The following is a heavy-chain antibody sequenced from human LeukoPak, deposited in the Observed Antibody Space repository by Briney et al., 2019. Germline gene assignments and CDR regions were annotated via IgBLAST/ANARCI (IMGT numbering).Heavy chain of an antibody. D-gene: IGHD6-13*01. CDR2: ISSRAASI. Sequence: PGGSLRLSCAASGFTFSSYEMNWVRQAPGKGLEWVSTISSRAASIYYADSVKGRFTISRDNAKNSLYLQMYSLRAEDTAVYYCARVGVLSSSWLLYWGQGTLVTVSS. J-gene: IGHJ4*02. CDR3: ARVGVLSSSWLLY. CDR1: GFTFSSYE. V-gene: IGHV3-48*03.